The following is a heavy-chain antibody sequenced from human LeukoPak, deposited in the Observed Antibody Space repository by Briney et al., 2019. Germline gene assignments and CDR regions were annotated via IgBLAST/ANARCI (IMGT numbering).Heavy chain of an antibody. J-gene: IGHJ3*02. V-gene: IGHV1-8*01. D-gene: IGHD2-15*01. Sequence: ASVKVSCKASGYTFTNYDINWVRQATGQGLEWMGWMNPDSGDAGYAEKFQGRVTMTRDTSIRTAFMELYSLRSDDTAVYYCARGAVPYCSGGTCYRTFDIWGHGTMVTVSP. CDR2: MNPDSGDA. CDR3: ARGAVPYCSGGTCYRTFDI. CDR1: GYTFTNYD.